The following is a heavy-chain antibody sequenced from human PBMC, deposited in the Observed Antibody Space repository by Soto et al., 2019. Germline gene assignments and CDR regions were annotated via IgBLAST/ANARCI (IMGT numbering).Heavy chain of an antibody. CDR1: GFTFSSYS. J-gene: IGHJ6*02. V-gene: IGHV3-21*01. D-gene: IGHD2-15*01. CDR2: ISSSSSYI. CDR3: ARDPSIVVVVAAIRYYYYYGMDV. Sequence: VGSLRLSCAASGFTFSSYSMNWVRQAPGKGLEWVSSISSSSSYIYYADSVKGRFTISRDNAKNSLYLQMNSLRAEDTAVYYCARDPSIVVVVAAIRYYYYYGMDVWGQGTTVTVSS.